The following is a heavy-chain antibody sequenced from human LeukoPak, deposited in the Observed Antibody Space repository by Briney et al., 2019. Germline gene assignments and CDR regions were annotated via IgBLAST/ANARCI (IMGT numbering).Heavy chain of an antibody. D-gene: IGHD6-6*01. Sequence: GGSLRLSCAASGFTFSSYGMHWVRQAPGKGLEWVAVISYDGSNKYYADSVKGRFTISRDNSKNTLYLQMNSLRAEDTAVYYCARGLPYSSSSKMRGNWFDPWGQGTLVTVSS. CDR1: GFTFSSYG. CDR3: ARGLPYSSSSKMRGNWFDP. V-gene: IGHV3-30*03. CDR2: ISYDGSNK. J-gene: IGHJ5*02.